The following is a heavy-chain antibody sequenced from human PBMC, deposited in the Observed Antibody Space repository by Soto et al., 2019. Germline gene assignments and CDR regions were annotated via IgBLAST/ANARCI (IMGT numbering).Heavy chain of an antibody. J-gene: IGHJ6*02. V-gene: IGHV3-15*07. D-gene: IGHD6-13*01. CDR1: GFTFSNAW. CDR2: IKSKTDGGTT. Sequence: GGSLRLSCAASGFTFSNAWMNWVRQAPGKGLEWVGRIKSKTDGGTTDYAAPVKGRFTISRDDSKNTLYLQMNSLKTEDTAVYYCTTTVAQQLVLEYYYYGMDVWGQGTTVTVSS. CDR3: TTTVAQQLVLEYYYYGMDV.